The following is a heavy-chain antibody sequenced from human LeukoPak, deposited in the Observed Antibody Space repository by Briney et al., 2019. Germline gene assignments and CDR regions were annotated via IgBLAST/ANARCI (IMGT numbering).Heavy chain of an antibody. CDR1: GGSFSGYY. D-gene: IGHD3-10*01. V-gene: IGHV4-34*01. CDR3: ARKAYYYGSGSYYNHPLGRYFDL. CDR2: INHSGRT. Sequence: SETLSLTCAVYGGSFSGYYWSWIRQPPGKGLEWIGEINHSGRTNYNPSLKSRVTISVDTSKNQFSLKLSSVTAADTAVYYCARKAYYYGSGSYYNHPLGRYFDLWGRRTLVTVSS. J-gene: IGHJ2*01.